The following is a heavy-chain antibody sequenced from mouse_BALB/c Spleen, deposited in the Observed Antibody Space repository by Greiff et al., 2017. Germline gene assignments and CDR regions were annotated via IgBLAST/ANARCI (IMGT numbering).Heavy chain of an antibody. V-gene: IGHV5-6-5*01. Sequence: DVMLVESGGGLVKPGGSLKLSCAASGFTFSSYAMSWVRQTPEKRLEWVASISSGGSTYYPDSVKGRFTISRDNARNILYLQMSSLRSEDTAMYYCARGGLSFWYFDVWGAGTTVTVSS. CDR3: ARGGLSFWYFDV. J-gene: IGHJ1*01. D-gene: IGHD2-2*01. CDR2: ISSGGST. CDR1: GFTFSSYA.